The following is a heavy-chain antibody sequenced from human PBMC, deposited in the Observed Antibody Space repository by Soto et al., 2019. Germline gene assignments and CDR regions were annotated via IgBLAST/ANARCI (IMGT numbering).Heavy chain of an antibody. D-gene: IGHD6-19*01. Sequence: SETLSLTCAVYGGSFSGYYWSWIRQPPGKGLEWIGEINHSGSTNYNPSLKSRVTISVDTSKNQFSLKLSSVTAADTAVYYCARGGGAAAGPGKKARGGSGQRIAVAGTYYFDYWGQGTLVTVSS. J-gene: IGHJ4*02. CDR1: GGSFSGYY. CDR2: INHSGST. CDR3: ARGGGAAAGPGKKARGGSGQRIAVAGTYYFDY. V-gene: IGHV4-34*01.